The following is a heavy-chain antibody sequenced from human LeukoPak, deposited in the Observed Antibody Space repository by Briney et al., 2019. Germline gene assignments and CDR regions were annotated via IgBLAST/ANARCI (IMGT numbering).Heavy chain of an antibody. Sequence: GGSLRLSCAASGFTFSNYAMSWVRQAPGKGLEWVSGISASGGSYYADSVKGRFTVSRDISKNTLYLQMNSLRAEDAAVYFCAREPRDCTGGTCQSAGGYYFYYWSQGTLVTVSS. V-gene: IGHV3-23*01. D-gene: IGHD2-15*01. J-gene: IGHJ4*02. CDR2: ISASGGS. CDR1: GFTFSNYA. CDR3: AREPRDCTGGTCQSAGGYYFYY.